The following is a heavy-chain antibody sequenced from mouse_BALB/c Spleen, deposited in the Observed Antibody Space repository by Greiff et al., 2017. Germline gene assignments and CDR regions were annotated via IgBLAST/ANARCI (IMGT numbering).Heavy chain of an antibody. CDR1: GYTFTSYW. V-gene: IGHV1-69*02. CDR2: IDPSDSYT. CDR3: ARRDGWLLLFDY. Sequence: QVQLKQPGAELVKPGASVKLSCKASGYTFTSYWMHWVKQRPGQGLEWIGEIDPSDSYTNYNQKFKGKATLTVDKSSSTAYMQLSSLTSEDSAVYYCARRDGWLLLFDYWGQGTTLTVSS. J-gene: IGHJ2*01. D-gene: IGHD2-3*01.